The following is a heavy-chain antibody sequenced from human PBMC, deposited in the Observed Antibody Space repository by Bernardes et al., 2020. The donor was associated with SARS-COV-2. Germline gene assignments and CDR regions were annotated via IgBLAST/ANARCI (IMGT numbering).Heavy chain of an antibody. CDR1: GFTFSSYW. D-gene: IGHD2-2*01. CDR3: ARLGYCSSTSCYPHYYYYYGMDV. Sequence: GGSLRLSCAASGFTFSSYWMHWVRQAPGKGLVWVSRINSDGSSTSYADSVKGRFTISRDNAKNTLYLQMNSLRAEDTAVYYCARLGYCSSTSCYPHYYYYYGMDVWGQGTTVTVSS. CDR2: INSDGSST. J-gene: IGHJ6*02. V-gene: IGHV3-74*01.